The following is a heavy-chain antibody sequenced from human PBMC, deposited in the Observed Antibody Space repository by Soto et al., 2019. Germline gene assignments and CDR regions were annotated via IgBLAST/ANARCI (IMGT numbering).Heavy chain of an antibody. CDR2: IKSKTDGGTT. CDR3: TAQPRMYYYDSSGYYYVVDY. J-gene: IGHJ4*02. CDR1: GFTFSNAW. V-gene: IGHV3-15*01. Sequence: EVQLVESGGGLVKPGGSLRLSCAASGFTFSNAWMSWVRQAPGKGLEWVGRIKSKTDGGTTDYAAPVKGRFTISRDDSKNTLYLQMNSLKTEDTAVYYCTAQPRMYYYDSSGYYYVVDYWGQGTLVTVSS. D-gene: IGHD3-22*01.